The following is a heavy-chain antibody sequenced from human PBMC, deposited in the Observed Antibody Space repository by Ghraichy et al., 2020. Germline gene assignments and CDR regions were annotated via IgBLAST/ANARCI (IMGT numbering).Heavy chain of an antibody. V-gene: IGHV1-46*03. CDR2: INPSGGST. D-gene: IGHD4-17*01. CDR1: GYTFTSYY. Sequence: ASVKVSCKASGYTFTSYYMHWVRQAPGQGLEWMGIINPSGGSTSYAQKFQARVTMTRDTSTSTVYMELSSLRSEDTAVYYCAREGYGATFDYWGQGTLVTVSS. CDR3: AREGYGATFDY. J-gene: IGHJ4*02.